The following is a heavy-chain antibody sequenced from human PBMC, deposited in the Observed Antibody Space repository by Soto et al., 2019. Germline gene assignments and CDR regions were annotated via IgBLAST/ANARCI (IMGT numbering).Heavy chain of an antibody. J-gene: IGHJ4*02. Sequence: SETLSLTCTVSGGSISSSSYYWGWIRQPPGKGLEWIGSIYYSGSTYYNPSLKSRVTISVDTSKNQFSLKLSSVTAADTAVYYCARGGRHGYDYRVYCDYWGQGTLVTVSS. CDR3: ARGGRHGYDYRVYCDY. D-gene: IGHD5-12*01. V-gene: IGHV4-39*01. CDR2: IYYSGST. CDR1: GGSISSSSYY.